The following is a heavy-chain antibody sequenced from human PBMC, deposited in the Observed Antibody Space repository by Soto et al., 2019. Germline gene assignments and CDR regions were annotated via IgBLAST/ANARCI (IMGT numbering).Heavy chain of an antibody. CDR1: GLTFSTYA. Sequence: LRLSCAASGLTFSTYAMTWVRQAPGRGLEWVSTILNDETPFYTDSVKGRFTISRDNVRGTLYLQMNGLRVEDAALYYCAKDLFPTSGQRFFFDSWGQGSLVTVSS. J-gene: IGHJ4*02. CDR3: AKDLFPTSGQRFFFDS. V-gene: IGHV3-23*01. D-gene: IGHD2-21*01. CDR2: ILNDETP.